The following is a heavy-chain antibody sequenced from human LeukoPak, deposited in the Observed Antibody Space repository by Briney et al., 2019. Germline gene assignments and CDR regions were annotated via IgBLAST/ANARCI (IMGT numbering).Heavy chain of an antibody. CDR2: IRSSSRTI. J-gene: IGHJ6*03. V-gene: IGHV3-48*01. D-gene: IGHD3-10*01. CDR1: GFTLSSYS. CDR3: ARDYGYGSGTYYNGNYYYFYTDV. Sequence: PGGSLRLSCAASGFTLSSYSMSWVRQAPGKGLEWVSYIRSSSRTIYYADSLKGRLTISRDNAENSLYLQMNSLRAEDTAVYYCARDYGYGSGTYYNGNYYYFYTDVWGKGTTVTVSS.